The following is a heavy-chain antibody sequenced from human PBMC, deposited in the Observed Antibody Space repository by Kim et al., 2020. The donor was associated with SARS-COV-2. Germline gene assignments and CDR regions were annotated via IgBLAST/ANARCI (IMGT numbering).Heavy chain of an antibody. CDR1: GFTFSSYS. D-gene: IGHD2-2*01. CDR3: AREKPLCCSSTSCYECRYVDL. V-gene: IGHV3-48*02. J-gene: IGHJ2*01. Sequence: GGSLRLSCAASGFTFSSYSMNWVRQAPGKGLEWVSYISSSSSTIYYADSVKGRFTISRDNAKNSLYLQMNSLRDEDTAVYYCAREKPLCCSSTSCYECRYVDLWGRGTLVTVSS. CDR2: ISSSSSTI.